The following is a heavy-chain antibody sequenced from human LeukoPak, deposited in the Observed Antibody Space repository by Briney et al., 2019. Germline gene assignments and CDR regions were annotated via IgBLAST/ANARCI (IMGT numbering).Heavy chain of an antibody. V-gene: IGHV3-23*01. Sequence: GGSLRPSCAASGFTFSSYAMSWVRQAPGKGLEWVSAISGSGGSTYYADSVKGRFTISRDNSKNTLYLQMNSLRAEDTAVYYCAKGRSYYDAAYWGQGTLVTVSS. CDR1: GFTFSSYA. CDR3: AKGRSYYDAAY. J-gene: IGHJ4*02. D-gene: IGHD1-26*01. CDR2: ISGSGGST.